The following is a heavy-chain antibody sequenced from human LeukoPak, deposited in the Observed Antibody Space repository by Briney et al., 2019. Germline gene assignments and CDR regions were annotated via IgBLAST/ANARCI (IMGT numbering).Heavy chain of an antibody. Sequence: GGSLRPSCAASGFTLSSYAMSWVRQAPGWGLEWVSAISGSGGNTYYADSVKGRFTISRDNSKNTLYLQMNSLRAEDTAVYYCAKSGVDCSGGSCYALDAFDIWGQGTMVTVSS. CDR1: GFTLSSYA. CDR3: AKSGVDCSGGSCYALDAFDI. CDR2: ISGSGGNT. J-gene: IGHJ3*02. V-gene: IGHV3-23*01. D-gene: IGHD2-15*01.